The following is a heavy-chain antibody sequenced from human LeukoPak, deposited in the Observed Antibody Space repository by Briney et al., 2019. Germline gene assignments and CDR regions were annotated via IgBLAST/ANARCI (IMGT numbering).Heavy chain of an antibody. CDR3: ARSIAAAGRRVDY. CDR1: GYTFTGYY. V-gene: IGHV1-2*02. Sequence: ASVKVSCKVSGYTFTGYYMHWVRQAPGQGLEWMGWINPNSGGTDYAQKFQGRVTMTRDTSISTAYTELSRLRSDDTAVYYCARSIAAAGRRVDYWGQGTLVTVSS. D-gene: IGHD6-13*01. J-gene: IGHJ4*02. CDR2: INPNSGGT.